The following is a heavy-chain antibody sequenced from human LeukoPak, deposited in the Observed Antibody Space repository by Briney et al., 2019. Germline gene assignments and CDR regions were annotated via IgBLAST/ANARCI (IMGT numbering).Heavy chain of an antibody. D-gene: IGHD1/OR15-1a*01. V-gene: IGHV4-38-2*02. J-gene: IGHJ4*02. CDR2: LFRSGDT. CDR1: GISISSGYY. CDR3: ASADENTWAY. Sequence: PSETLSLTCTVSGISISSGYYWGWIRQPPGRGLEWVGTLFRSGDTYYNPSLKSRVTISVDKSRNHLSLKLSSVTAADTAVYYCASADENTWAYWGQGVLVTVSS.